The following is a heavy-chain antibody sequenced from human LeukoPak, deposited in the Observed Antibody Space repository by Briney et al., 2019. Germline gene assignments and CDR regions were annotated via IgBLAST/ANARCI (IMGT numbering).Heavy chain of an antibody. CDR3: ARAIANWFDP. CDR2: INHSGST. Sequence: SETLSLTCAVYGGSFSGYYWSWIRQPPGKGLEWIGEINHSGSTNYNPSLKSRVTISVDTSKNQFSLKLSSVTAADTAVYYCARAIANWFDPWGQGTLVTVSS. D-gene: IGHD2-21*01. J-gene: IGHJ5*02. V-gene: IGHV4-34*01. CDR1: GGSFSGYY.